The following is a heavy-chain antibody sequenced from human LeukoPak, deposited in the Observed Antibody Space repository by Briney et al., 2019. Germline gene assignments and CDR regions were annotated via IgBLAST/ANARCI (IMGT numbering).Heavy chain of an antibody. Sequence: SETLSLTCTVSGGSISSSSYYWGWIRQPPGKGLEWIGTIYYSGSTYYSPSLKSRVAISVDTSKNQFSLKLSSVTAADTAVYYCARHSGFEASYDSRQYDYWGQGTLVTVSS. J-gene: IGHJ4*02. V-gene: IGHV4-39*01. CDR1: GGSISSSSYY. D-gene: IGHD3-22*01. CDR2: IYYSGST. CDR3: ARHSGFEASYDSRQYDY.